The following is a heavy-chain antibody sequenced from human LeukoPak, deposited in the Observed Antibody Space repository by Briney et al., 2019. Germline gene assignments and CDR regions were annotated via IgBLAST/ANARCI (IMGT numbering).Heavy chain of an antibody. CDR2: IIPIFGTA. V-gene: IGHV1-69*05. CDR1: GGTFSSYA. CDR3: ARRGHDILTGYYFPLDY. J-gene: IGHJ4*02. Sequence: SVKVSCKASGGTFSSYAISSVRQAPGQGLEWMGGIIPIFGTANYAQKFQGRVTITTDESTSTAYMELSSLRSEDTAVYYCARRGHDILTGYYFPLDYWGQGTLVTVSS. D-gene: IGHD3-9*01.